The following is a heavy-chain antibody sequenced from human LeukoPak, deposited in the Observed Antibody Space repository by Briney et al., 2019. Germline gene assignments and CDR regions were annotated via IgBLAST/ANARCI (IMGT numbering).Heavy chain of an antibody. CDR1: GFTFNSYP. CDR2: ISPSGGSI. Sequence: GGSLRLSCAASGFTFNSYPMRWVRQAPGKGLEWVSAISPSGGSIYFSDSVRGRFTISRDNSKNTVYVQMNSLRAEDTAVYYCAKLRWEITHYWYFDLWGRGTLVTVSS. CDR3: AKLRWEITHYWYFDL. D-gene: IGHD4-23*01. V-gene: IGHV3-23*01. J-gene: IGHJ2*01.